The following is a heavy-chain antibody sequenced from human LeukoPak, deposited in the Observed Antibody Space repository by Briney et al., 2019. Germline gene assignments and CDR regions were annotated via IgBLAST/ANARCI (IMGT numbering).Heavy chain of an antibody. J-gene: IGHJ5*02. Sequence: GGSLRLSCAASGFTFSSFWMSWVRQAPGKGLEWVANIKQHGSEKYYVDSVKGRFTISRDNAKNSLYLQMNSLRAEDTAVYYCARSYDFCSATGGSWGQGTLVTVSS. CDR1: GFTFSSFW. CDR2: IKQHGSEK. V-gene: IGHV3-7*01. CDR3: ARSYDFCSATGGS. D-gene: IGHD3-3*01.